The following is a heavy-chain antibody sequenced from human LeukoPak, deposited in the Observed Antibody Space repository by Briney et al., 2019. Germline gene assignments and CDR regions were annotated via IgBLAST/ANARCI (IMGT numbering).Heavy chain of an antibody. J-gene: IGHJ4*02. CDR1: GGSISSYY. CDR2: IYYSGST. V-gene: IGHV4-59*08. D-gene: IGHD2-2*01. CDR3: ARQNFRLSSYFDY. Sequence: PSETLSLTCTVSGGSISSYYWSWIRQPPGKGLEWIGYIYYSGSTNYNPSLKSRVTISVDTSKNQFSLKLSSVTAADTAVYYRARQNFRLSSYFDYWGQGTLVTVSS.